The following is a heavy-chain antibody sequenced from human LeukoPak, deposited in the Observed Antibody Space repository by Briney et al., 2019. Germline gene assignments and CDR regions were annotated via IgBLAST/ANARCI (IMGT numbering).Heavy chain of an antibody. J-gene: IGHJ4*02. CDR1: GFTFSSYA. CDR2: ISGSGGST. Sequence: GGSLRLSCAASGFTFSSYAMSWVRQAPGKGPEWVSAISGSGGSTYYADSVKGRFTISRDNSKNTLYLQMNSLRAEDTAVYYCAKDLKQQLVFDYWGQGTLVTVSS. D-gene: IGHD6-13*01. CDR3: AKDLKQQLVFDY. V-gene: IGHV3-23*01.